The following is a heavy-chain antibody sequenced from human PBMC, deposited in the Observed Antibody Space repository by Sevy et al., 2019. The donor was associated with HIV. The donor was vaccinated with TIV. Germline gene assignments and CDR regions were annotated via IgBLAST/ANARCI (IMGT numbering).Heavy chain of an antibody. CDR1: GFTFSDYY. CDR3: ARATGIAAAGGNWFDP. V-gene: IGHV3-11*04. Sequence: GGSLRLSCAASGFTFSDYYMNWIRQAPGKGLEWVSYISSSGSYIYYADSVKGRFTISRDNAKNSLYLQMNSLRAEDTAVYYCARATGIAAAGGNWFDPWGQGTLVTVSS. J-gene: IGHJ5*02. D-gene: IGHD6-13*01. CDR2: ISSSGSYI.